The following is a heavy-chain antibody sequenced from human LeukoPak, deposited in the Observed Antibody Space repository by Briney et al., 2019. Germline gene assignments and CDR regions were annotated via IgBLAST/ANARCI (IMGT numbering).Heavy chain of an antibody. Sequence: ASVKVSCKASGCTFSSYAINWVRQAPGQGLEWMGRIIPIFGTANYAQKFQGRVTITADKSTSTAYMELSSLRSEDTAVYYCAGRGYSCALLYYFDHWGQGTLVTVSS. CDR2: IIPIFGTA. V-gene: IGHV1-69*06. J-gene: IGHJ4*02. CDR1: GCTFSSYA. CDR3: AGRGYSCALLYYFDH. D-gene: IGHD5-18*01.